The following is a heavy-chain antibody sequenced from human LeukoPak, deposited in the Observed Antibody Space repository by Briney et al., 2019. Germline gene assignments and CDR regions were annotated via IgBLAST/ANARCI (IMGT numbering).Heavy chain of an antibody. CDR1: GFTFDDYA. J-gene: IGHJ6*02. V-gene: IGHV3-9*01. CDR2: ISWNSGSI. CDR3: AKDSTPASGMDV. D-gene: IGHD2-2*01. Sequence: GRSLRLSCAASGFTFDDYAMHWVRQAPGKGLEWVSGISWNSGSIGYADSVKGRFTISRDNAKNSLYLQMNSLRAEDTALYYCAKDSTPASGMDVWGQGTTVTVSS.